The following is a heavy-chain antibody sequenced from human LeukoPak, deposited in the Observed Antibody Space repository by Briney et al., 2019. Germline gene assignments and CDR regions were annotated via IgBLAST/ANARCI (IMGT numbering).Heavy chain of an antibody. Sequence: ASVKVSCKASGGTFSSYAISWVRQAPGQGLEWMGGIIPIFGTANYAQKFQGRVTITADKSTSTAYMELSSQRSEDTAVYYCARDMGSSWYTRHYYYYMDVWGKGTTVTVSS. J-gene: IGHJ6*03. CDR1: GGTFSSYA. CDR2: IIPIFGTA. V-gene: IGHV1-69*06. D-gene: IGHD6-13*01. CDR3: ARDMGSSWYTRHYYYYMDV.